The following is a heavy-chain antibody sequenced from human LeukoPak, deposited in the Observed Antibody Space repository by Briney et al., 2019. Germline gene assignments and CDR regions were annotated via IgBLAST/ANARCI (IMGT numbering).Heavy chain of an antibody. CDR2: IYHSGST. D-gene: IGHD2-2*02. CDR1: GGSISSAPYY. J-gene: IGHJ4*02. Sequence: SQTLSLTCTVSGGSISSAPYYWSWIRQPPGKGLEWIGYIYHSGSTNYNPSLKSRVTISVDTSKNQFSLKLSSVTAADTAVYYCASGHACSSTSCYTGGFDYWGQGTLVTVSS. V-gene: IGHV4-30-2*01. CDR3: ASGHACSSTSCYTGGFDY.